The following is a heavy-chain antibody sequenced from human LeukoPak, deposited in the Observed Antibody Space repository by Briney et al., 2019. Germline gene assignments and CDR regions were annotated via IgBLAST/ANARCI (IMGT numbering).Heavy chain of an antibody. J-gene: IGHJ4*02. CDR2: INHSGST. D-gene: IGHD6-13*01. Sequence: SETLSLTCAVYGGSFSGYYWSWIRQPPGRGLEWIGEINHSGSTNYNPSLKSRVTISVDTSKNQFSLKLSSVTAADAAVYYCARGWGSSWFLYYFDYWGQGILVTVSS. CDR3: ARGWGSSWFLYYFDY. CDR1: GGSFSGYY. V-gene: IGHV4-34*01.